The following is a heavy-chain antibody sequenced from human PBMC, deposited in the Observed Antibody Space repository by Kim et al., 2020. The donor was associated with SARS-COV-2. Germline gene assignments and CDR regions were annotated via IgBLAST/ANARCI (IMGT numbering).Heavy chain of an antibody. V-gene: IGHV1-46*01. CDR2: INPSGGST. CDR3: ARDIVLMVYAIKDYYYGMDV. J-gene: IGHJ6*02. D-gene: IGHD2-8*01. CDR1: GYTFTSYY. Sequence: ASVKVSCKASGYTFTSYYMHWVRQAPGQGLEWMGVINPSGGSTSYAQKFQGRVTMTRDTSTSTVYMELSSLRSEDTAVYYCARDIVLMVYAIKDYYYGMDVWGQGTTVTVSS.